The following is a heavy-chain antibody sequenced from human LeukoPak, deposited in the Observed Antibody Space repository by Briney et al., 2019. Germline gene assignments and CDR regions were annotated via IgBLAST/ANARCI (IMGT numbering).Heavy chain of an antibody. Sequence: GGSLRLSCAASGFTFSSYAMSWVRQAPGKGLEWVSAISGSGGSTYYADSVKGRFTISRDNSKNTLYLQMNNLRAEDTAVYYCAKDRYCSSTSCYGYYYYGMDVWGQGTTVTVSS. D-gene: IGHD2-2*01. J-gene: IGHJ6*02. CDR3: AKDRYCSSTSCYGYYYYGMDV. CDR1: GFTFSSYA. V-gene: IGHV3-23*01. CDR2: ISGSGGST.